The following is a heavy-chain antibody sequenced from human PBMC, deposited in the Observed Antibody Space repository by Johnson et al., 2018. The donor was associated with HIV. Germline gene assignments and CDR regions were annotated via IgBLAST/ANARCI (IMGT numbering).Heavy chain of an antibody. V-gene: IGHV3-30*04. CDR1: GFSFSSYA. Sequence: QMLLVESGGGLVQPGGSLRLSCAASGFSFSSYAMHWVRQAPGKGLEWVTVISYDGSNKYYADSVKGRFTISRDNSKNTLYLQMNSLRAGDTAVYFCARGKDMAGTGAFDIWGQGTMVTVSS. D-gene: IGHD6-19*01. CDR3: ARGKDMAGTGAFDI. J-gene: IGHJ3*02. CDR2: ISYDGSNK.